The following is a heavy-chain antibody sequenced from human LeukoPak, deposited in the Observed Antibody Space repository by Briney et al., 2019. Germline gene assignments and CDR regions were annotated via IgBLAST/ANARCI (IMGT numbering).Heavy chain of an antibody. Sequence: ASVKVSCKASGYTFTGYYMHWVRQAPGQGLEWMGWINPNSGGTNYAQKFQGRVTMTRDTSISTAYMELSRLRSDDTAVYYCARKGLWFGELLSNWYFDLWGRGTLVTVSS. D-gene: IGHD3-10*01. J-gene: IGHJ2*01. CDR2: INPNSGGT. CDR3: ARKGLWFGELLSNWYFDL. V-gene: IGHV1-2*02. CDR1: GYTFTGYY.